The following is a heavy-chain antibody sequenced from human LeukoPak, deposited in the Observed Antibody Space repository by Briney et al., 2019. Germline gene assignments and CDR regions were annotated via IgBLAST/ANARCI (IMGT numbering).Heavy chain of an antibody. CDR3: VRELSY. V-gene: IGHV3-7*01. CDR2: IKQDGSEK. CDR1: GFTFSSNW. Sequence: GGSLRLSCAASGFTFSSNWMSWVRQAPGKGLEWVANIKQDGSEKYYVDSVKGRFTISRDNAKNSLYLQMNSLRAEDTAVYYCVRELSYWGQGTLVTVSS. J-gene: IGHJ4*02.